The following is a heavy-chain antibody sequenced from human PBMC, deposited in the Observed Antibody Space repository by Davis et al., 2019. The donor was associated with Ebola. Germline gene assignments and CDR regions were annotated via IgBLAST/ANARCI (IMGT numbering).Heavy chain of an antibody. CDR2: IYPGDSDT. CDR3: ARVPGGYSSSWFDY. Sequence: GESLKISCKASGYTFTSYWIVWVRQMPGKGLEWMGIIYPGDSDTRYSPSFQGQVTISADKSINTAYLQWSSLKASDTAMYYCARVPGGYSSSWFDYWGQGSVVSVSS. V-gene: IGHV5-51*01. J-gene: IGHJ4*02. CDR1: GYTFTSYW. D-gene: IGHD2-2*01.